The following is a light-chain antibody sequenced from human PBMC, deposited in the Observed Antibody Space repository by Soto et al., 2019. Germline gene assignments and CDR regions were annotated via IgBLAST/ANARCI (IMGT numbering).Light chain of an antibody. CDR1: QTISSW. J-gene: IGKJ1*01. V-gene: IGKV1-5*03. CDR3: QHYNSYSEA. Sequence: DSLMTQCPTTLSASVGYRVTITCGASQTISSWLAWYQQKPGKAPKLLIYKASTLKSGVPSRFSGSGSGTEFTLTISSLQPDDFATYYCQHYNSYSEAFGQGTKVDIK. CDR2: KAS.